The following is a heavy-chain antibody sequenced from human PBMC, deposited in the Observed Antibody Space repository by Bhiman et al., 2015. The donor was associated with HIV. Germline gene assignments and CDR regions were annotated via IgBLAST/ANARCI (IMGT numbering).Heavy chain of an antibody. Sequence: EVQLVESGGGLAQPGGSLRLSCAASGFTFSSYEMNWVRQAPGKGLEWVSVIYTDGSTYYADSVKGRFTISRDNSKNTLYLQMNRLRGEDTAMYYCSRSRFHWGQGTLVTVSS. CDR2: IYTDGST. V-gene: IGHV3-66*01. CDR3: SRSRFH. CDR1: GFTFSSYE. D-gene: IGHD3-10*01. J-gene: IGHJ4*02.